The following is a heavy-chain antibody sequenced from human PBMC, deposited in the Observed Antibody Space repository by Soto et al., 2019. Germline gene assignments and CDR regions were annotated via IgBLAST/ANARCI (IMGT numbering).Heavy chain of an antibody. CDR2: IKQDGSEK. CDR1: GFTFSSYW. D-gene: IGHD4-17*01. J-gene: IGHJ2*01. CDR3: AREDYGDDPYWYFDL. Sequence: GGSLRLSCAASGFTFSSYWMSWVRQAPGKGLEWVANIKQDGSEKYYVDSVKGRFTISRDNAKNSLYLQMNSLRAEDTAVYYCAREDYGDDPYWYFDLWGRGTLVTVSS. V-gene: IGHV3-7*01.